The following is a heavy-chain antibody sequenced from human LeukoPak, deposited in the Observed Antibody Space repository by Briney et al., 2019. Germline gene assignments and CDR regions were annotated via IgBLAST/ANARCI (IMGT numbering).Heavy chain of an antibody. D-gene: IGHD5-18*01. CDR3: ARVKRGYSYGLYYYYYDMDV. J-gene: IGHJ6*03. Sequence: SETLSLTCTVSSGSISSYYWSWIRQPPGKGLEWIGYIYYSGSTNFNPSLKSRVTISVDTSKNHFSLKLSSVTAADTAVYYCARVKRGYSYGLYYYYYDMDVWGKGTTVTVSS. CDR2: IYYSGST. V-gene: IGHV4-59*01. CDR1: SGSISSYY.